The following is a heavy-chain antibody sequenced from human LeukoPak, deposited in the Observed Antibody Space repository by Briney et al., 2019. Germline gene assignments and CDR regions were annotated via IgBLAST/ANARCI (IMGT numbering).Heavy chain of an antibody. CDR3: ARDYDEVVPAAIGGNWFDP. V-gene: IGHV1-18*01. CDR1: GYTFTSYG. J-gene: IGHJ5*02. CDR2: ISAYNGNT. Sequence: GASVKVSCKASGYTFTSYGISWVRQAPGQGLEWMGWISAYNGNTNYAQKLQGRVTMTTDTSTSTAYMELRSLRSDDTAVYYCARDYDEVVPAAIGGNWFDPWGQGTLVTVSS. D-gene: IGHD2-2*02.